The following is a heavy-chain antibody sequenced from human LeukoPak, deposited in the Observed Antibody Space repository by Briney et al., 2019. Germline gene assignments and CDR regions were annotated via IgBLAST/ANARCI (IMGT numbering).Heavy chain of an antibody. V-gene: IGHV4-61*01. CDR2: IYYSGST. CDR3: ARSSPYSGYDRDPFDI. CDR1: GGSVSSGSYY. J-gene: IGHJ3*02. D-gene: IGHD5-12*01. Sequence: PSETLSLTCTVSGGSVSSGSYYWSWIRQPPGKGLEWIGYIYYSGSTNYNPSLKSRVTISVDTSKNQFSLKLSSVTAADTAVYYCARSSPYSGYDRDPFDIWGQGTMVTVSS.